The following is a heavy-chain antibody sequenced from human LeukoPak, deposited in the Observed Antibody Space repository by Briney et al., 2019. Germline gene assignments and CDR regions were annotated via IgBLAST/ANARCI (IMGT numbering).Heavy chain of an antibody. CDR2: IHHRGST. CDR1: GGSISSGAYY. J-gene: IGHJ4*02. D-gene: IGHD4-11*01. Sequence: PSETLSLTCTVSGGSISSGAYYWSWIRQHPEKGLEWIGSIHHRGSTYNNPSLKSRVSISVDSSKNQFSLKLSSVTAADTAVYYCASLVTYFDYWGQGTLVTASS. V-gene: IGHV4-31*03. CDR3: ASLVTYFDY.